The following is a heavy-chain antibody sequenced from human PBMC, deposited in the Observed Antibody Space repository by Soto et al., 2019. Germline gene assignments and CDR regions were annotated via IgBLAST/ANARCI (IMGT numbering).Heavy chain of an antibody. CDR1: GITSSRQA. J-gene: IGHJ4*02. Sequence: GGSLRLSCEASGITSSRQAMSWVRQAPGKGLEWVSGLSGSDDDTYYADSVKGRFTISRDNSKDTLYLQMDSLRAEDTAVYYCAKTVSGDYSPYLFYFDYWGQGTLVTVSS. V-gene: IGHV3-23*01. CDR3: AKTVSGDYSPYLFYFDY. CDR2: LSGSDDDT. D-gene: IGHD4-17*01.